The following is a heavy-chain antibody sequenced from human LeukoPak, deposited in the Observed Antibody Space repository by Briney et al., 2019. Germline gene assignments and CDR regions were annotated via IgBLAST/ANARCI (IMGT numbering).Heavy chain of an antibody. CDR2: IYYNGYT. CDR1: GDSISSSIYY. V-gene: IGHV4-39*01. CDR3: ARQGGDTMVRGVVRDWFDP. D-gene: IGHD3-10*01. J-gene: IGHJ5*02. Sequence: SETLSLTCTVSGDSISSSIYYWGWIRQPPGKGLEWIGRIYYNGYTYYTSSLKSRVTIFVDTSKNQFSLKLTSVTAADTAVYYCARQGGDTMVRGVVRDWFDPWGQGTLVTVSS.